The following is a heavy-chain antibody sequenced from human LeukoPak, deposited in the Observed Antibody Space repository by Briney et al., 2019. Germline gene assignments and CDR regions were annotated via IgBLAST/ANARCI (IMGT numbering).Heavy chain of an antibody. CDR1: GYTFNDYY. J-gene: IGHJ5*02. Sequence: GASVKVSCKASGYTFNDYYMHWVRQAPGQGLEWTGRINPDSGGTDYAQKFQDRVTMTRDTSIRTADIAVSRLSSDDTAVYYCSRVGENGLLTGYFDPWGQGTLVTVSS. V-gene: IGHV1-2*02. CDR3: SRVGENGLLTGYFDP. CDR2: INPDSGGT. D-gene: IGHD3-9*01.